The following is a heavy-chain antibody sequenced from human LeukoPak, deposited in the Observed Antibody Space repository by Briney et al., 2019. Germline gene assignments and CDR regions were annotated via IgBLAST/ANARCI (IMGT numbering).Heavy chain of an antibody. CDR1: GYTFTSCY. CDR2: INPSGGST. J-gene: IGHJ5*02. D-gene: IGHD2-15*01. CDR3: ARGGQLGYCSGGSCYSRLDFDP. V-gene: IGHV1-46*01. Sequence: ASVKVSCKASGYTFTSCYMHWVRQAPGQGREWMGIINPSGGSTSYAQKFQGRVTMTRNTSTSTAYMELSSLRSEDTAVYYCARGGQLGYCSGGSCYSRLDFDPWGQGTLVTVSS.